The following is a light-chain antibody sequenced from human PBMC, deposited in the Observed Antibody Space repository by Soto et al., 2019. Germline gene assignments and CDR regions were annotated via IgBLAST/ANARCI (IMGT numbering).Light chain of an antibody. J-gene: IGLJ2*01. CDR1: TGAVTSGHY. V-gene: IGLV7-46*01. Sequence: QAVVTQEPSLTVSPGGTATLTCGSSTGAVTSGHYPYWFQQKPGQAPRTLIYEASNKHSWTPARFSASLLGGKATLTLSGAQPEDEAQYYCLLSYSGADVVFGGGTKLTVL. CDR3: LLSYSGADVV. CDR2: EAS.